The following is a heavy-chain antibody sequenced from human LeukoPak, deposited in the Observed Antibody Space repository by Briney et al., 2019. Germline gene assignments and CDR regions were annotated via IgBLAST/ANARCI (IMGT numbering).Heavy chain of an antibody. D-gene: IGHD3-22*01. CDR2: ITSSGTYI. V-gene: IGHV3-21*01. Sequence: GGSLRLSCAASGFTFNNYNMNWVRQAPGKALEWVSSITSSGTYIFYADSVKGRFTISRDNAKNSLYLQVNSLGPEDTAVYFCARDPYSGNYGSYYYYYMDVWGKGTTVTVSS. CDR3: ARDPYSGNYGSYYYYYMDV. J-gene: IGHJ6*03. CDR1: GFTFNNYN.